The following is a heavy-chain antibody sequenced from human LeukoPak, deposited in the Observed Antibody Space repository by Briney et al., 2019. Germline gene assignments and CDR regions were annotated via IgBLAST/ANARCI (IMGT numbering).Heavy chain of an antibody. V-gene: IGHV3-74*01. Sequence: PGGSLRLSCGVSGFPLSSYWMPWVPQAPARVVVWVERIKSDESRNYAASVKGRFTISRDNAKNTLSMQMNSLRAEDTGVYYCARAPSEIGGYYPEYFRHWGQGTLVTVSS. CDR2: IKSDESR. CDR1: GFPLSSYW. CDR3: ARAPSEIGGYYPEYFRH. J-gene: IGHJ1*01. D-gene: IGHD3-22*01.